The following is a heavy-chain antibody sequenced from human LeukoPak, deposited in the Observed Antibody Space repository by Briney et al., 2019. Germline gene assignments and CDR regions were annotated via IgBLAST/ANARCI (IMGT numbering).Heavy chain of an antibody. CDR3: ARDKDIVVVVAATASAFDI. CDR2: IYHSGST. Sequence: SETLSLTCTVSGYSISSGYYWGWIRQPPGKGLEWIGSIYHSGSTYYNPSLKSRVTISVDTSKNQFSLKLSSVTAADTAVYYCARDKDIVVVVAATASAFDIWGQGTMVTVSS. J-gene: IGHJ3*02. V-gene: IGHV4-38-2*02. D-gene: IGHD2-15*01. CDR1: GYSISSGYY.